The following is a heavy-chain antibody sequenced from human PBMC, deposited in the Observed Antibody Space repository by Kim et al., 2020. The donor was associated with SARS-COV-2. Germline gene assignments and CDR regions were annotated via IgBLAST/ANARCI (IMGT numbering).Heavy chain of an antibody. CDR3: AREVRYCSSTSCPRSGAFDI. J-gene: IGHJ3*02. V-gene: IGHV1-46*01. D-gene: IGHD2-2*01. Sequence: ASVKVSCKASGYTFTSYYMHWVRQAPGQGLEWMGIINPSGGSTSYAQKFQGRVTMTRDTSTSTVYMELSSLRSEDTAVYYCAREVRYCSSTSCPRSGAFDIWGQGTMVTVSS. CDR2: INPSGGST. CDR1: GYTFTSYY.